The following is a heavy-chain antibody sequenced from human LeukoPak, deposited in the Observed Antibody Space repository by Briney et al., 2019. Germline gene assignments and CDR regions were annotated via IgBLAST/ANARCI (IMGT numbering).Heavy chain of an antibody. CDR2: IYYSGST. Sequence: PSETLSLTCTVSGGSISSSSYYWGWIRQPPGKGLEWIGSIYYSGSTYYNPSLKSRVTISVDTSKNRFSLKLSSVTAADTAVYYCARQGGYCSGGSCYTLYWGQGTLVTVSS. CDR3: ARQGGYCSGGSCYTLY. V-gene: IGHV4-39*01. CDR1: GGSISSSSYY. J-gene: IGHJ4*02. D-gene: IGHD2-15*01.